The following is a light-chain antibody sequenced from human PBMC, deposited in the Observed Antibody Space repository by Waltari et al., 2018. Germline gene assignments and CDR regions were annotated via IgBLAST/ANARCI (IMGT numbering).Light chain of an antibody. CDR2: DAS. J-gene: IGKJ2*01. CDR3: QQFNNYPYT. CDR1: QGISSA. Sequence: AIQLTQSPSSLSASVGDRVTITCLASQGISSALAWFQQKPGKAPKLRIYDASSVESGVPSRFSGSGSGTDFTLTINRLQPEDFASYYCQQFNNYPYTFGQGTKLEIK. V-gene: IGKV1D-13*01.